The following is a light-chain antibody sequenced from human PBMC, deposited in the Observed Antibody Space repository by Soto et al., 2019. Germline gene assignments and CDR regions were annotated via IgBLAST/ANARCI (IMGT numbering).Light chain of an antibody. CDR1: QSLEERNGDNS. J-gene: IGKJ2*01. V-gene: IGKV2-28*01. CDR3: MRGQQMPYT. Sequence: IVMTQAPLSLPVTPGEPASISCKSSQSLEERNGDNSLDWFLLRPGPSPPPLISLGSSRAYGDPDRVSGSGLGTDFTLKISRVEAEDVGVYYCMRGQQMPYTCGQGTKLEIK. CDR2: LGS.